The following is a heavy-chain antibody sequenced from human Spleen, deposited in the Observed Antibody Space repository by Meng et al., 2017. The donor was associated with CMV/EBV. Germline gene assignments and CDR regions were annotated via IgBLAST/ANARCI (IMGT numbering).Heavy chain of an antibody. J-gene: IGHJ3*02. CDR3: ARRLFLGYCSSTNCWGAFDI. V-gene: IGHV3-23*01. CDR2: ISGRGGSA. CDR1: GFTVSTNY. Sequence: GESLKISCAASGFTVSTNYMSWVRQAPGKGLEWVSVISGRGGSAYYADSVNGRFTISRDNSENTLYLQMNSLRVEDTAVYYCARRLFLGYCSSTNCWGAFDIWGQGTMVTVSS. D-gene: IGHD2-2*01.